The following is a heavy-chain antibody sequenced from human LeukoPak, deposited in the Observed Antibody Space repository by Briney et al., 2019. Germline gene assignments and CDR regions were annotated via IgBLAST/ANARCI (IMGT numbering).Heavy chain of an antibody. J-gene: IGHJ6*03. CDR3: ARGPKITMVRGVMSYYYYMDV. D-gene: IGHD3-10*01. CDR2: IYTSGST. Sequence: SETLSLTXTVSGGSIRSGSYYWSWIRQPAGKGLDWIGRIYTSGSTNYNPSPKSRVTISVDTSKNQFSLKLSSVTAADTAVYYCARGPKITMVRGVMSYYYYMDVWGKGTTVTVSS. CDR1: GGSIRSGSYY. V-gene: IGHV4-61*02.